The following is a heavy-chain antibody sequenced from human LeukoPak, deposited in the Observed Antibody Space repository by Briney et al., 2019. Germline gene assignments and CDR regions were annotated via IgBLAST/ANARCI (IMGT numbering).Heavy chain of an antibody. CDR1: GYIVTNYY. J-gene: IGHJ6*02. Sequence: ASVKVSCKASGYIVTNYYMHWVRQAPGQGLEWMGILNPRGGSSSYAQKFQGRATLTRATSTSTVYMELSSLRSEDTAVYYCASVFKHGMDVWGQGTTVIVSS. CDR3: ASVFKHGMDV. CDR2: LNPRGGSS. V-gene: IGHV1-46*01.